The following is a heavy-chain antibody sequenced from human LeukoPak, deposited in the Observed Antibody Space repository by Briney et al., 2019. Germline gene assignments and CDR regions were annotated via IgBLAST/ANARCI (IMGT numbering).Heavy chain of an antibody. CDR1: GYTFTSYY. CDR2: INPSGGST. J-gene: IGHJ3*02. CDR3: ATRGPSSTSCCDAFDI. Sequence: AASVKVSCKASGYTFTSYYMHWVRQAPGQGLEWMGIINPSGGSTSYAQKFQGRVTMTRDMSTSTVYMELSSLRSEDTAVYYCATRGPSSTSCCDAFDIWGQGTMVTVSS. D-gene: IGHD2-2*01. V-gene: IGHV1-46*01.